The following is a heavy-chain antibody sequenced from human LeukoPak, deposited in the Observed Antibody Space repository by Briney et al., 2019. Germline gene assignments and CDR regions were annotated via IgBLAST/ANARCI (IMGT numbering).Heavy chain of an antibody. J-gene: IGHJ4*02. CDR1: GFTFSSYA. V-gene: IGHV3-23*01. CDR3: AKLGYFEWLLPGPFDY. Sequence: GGSLRLSCAASGFTFSSYAMRWVRQAPGKGVEGVSDIRGRGGSTDYADSVKGRLTISRDNPKNTLFLQMNTLRAEDMALYYCAKLGYFEWLLPGPFDYWGQGTLVTVSS. D-gene: IGHD3-9*01. CDR2: IRGRGGST.